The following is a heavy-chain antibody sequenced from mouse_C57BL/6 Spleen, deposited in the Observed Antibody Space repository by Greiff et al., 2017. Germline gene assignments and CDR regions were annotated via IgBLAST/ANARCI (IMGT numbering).Heavy chain of an antibody. CDR1: GFTFSDYG. J-gene: IGHJ1*03. CDR3: ARPHYYGSSWYFDV. Sequence: DVKLVESGGGLVKPGGSLKLSCAASGFTFSDYGMHWVRQAPEKGLEWVAYISSGSSTIYYAETVKGRFTIARANAKHTLFLQMTSLRSEDTAMYYCARPHYYGSSWYFDVWGTGTTVTVSS. CDR2: ISSGSSTI. D-gene: IGHD1-1*01. V-gene: IGHV5-17*01.